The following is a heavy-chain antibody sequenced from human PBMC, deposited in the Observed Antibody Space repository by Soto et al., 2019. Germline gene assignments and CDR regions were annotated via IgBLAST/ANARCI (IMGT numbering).Heavy chain of an antibody. CDR3: ARGSAESPTGY. D-gene: IGHD3-9*01. V-gene: IGHV3-66*01. CDR1: GFTVSSNY. Sequence: GGSLRLSCAASGFTVSSNYMSWVRQAPGKGLEWVSVIYSGGSTYYADSVKGRFTISRDNSKNTLYLQMNSLRAEDTAVYYCARGSAESPTGYWGHGTLVTVSS. J-gene: IGHJ4*01. CDR2: IYSGGST.